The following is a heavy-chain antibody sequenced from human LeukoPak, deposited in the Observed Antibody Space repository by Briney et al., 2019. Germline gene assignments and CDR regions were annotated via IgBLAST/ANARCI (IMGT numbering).Heavy chain of an antibody. V-gene: IGHV3-23*01. Sequence: PGGSLRLSCAASGFTFSSYAMSWVRQAPGKGLEWVSAISGSGGSTYYADSVKGRFTISRDNSKNTLYLQMNSLRAEDTAVYYCSKKGQSQDYGKPGWGQGTLVTVSS. CDR2: ISGSGGST. CDR1: GFTFSSYA. D-gene: IGHD4-17*01. CDR3: SKKGQSQDYGKPG. J-gene: IGHJ4*02.